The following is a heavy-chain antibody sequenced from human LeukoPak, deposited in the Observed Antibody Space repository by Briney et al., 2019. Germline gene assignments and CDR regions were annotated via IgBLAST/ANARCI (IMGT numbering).Heavy chain of an antibody. D-gene: IGHD3-10*01. J-gene: IGHJ4*02. CDR1: GGSISSYY. Sequence: SETLSLTCTVSGGSISSYYWSWIRQPPGKGLEWTGYIYYSGSTNYNPSLKSRVTISVDTSKNQFSLKLSSVTAADTAVYYCARPTAGDDYWGQGTLVTVSS. CDR3: ARPTAGDDY. V-gene: IGHV4-59*08. CDR2: IYYSGST.